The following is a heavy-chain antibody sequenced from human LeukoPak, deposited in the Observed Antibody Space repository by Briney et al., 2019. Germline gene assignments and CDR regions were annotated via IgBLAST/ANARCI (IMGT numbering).Heavy chain of an antibody. D-gene: IGHD3-3*01. CDR3: ARDKRPYYDMWSGPFDY. Sequence: PGGSLRLSCAVSGFTFSNYWMSWVRQAPGKGLEWVANIKQGGTGKYYVDSAKGRFTISRDNAKSSLYLQMDSLRAEDTAVYYCARDKRPYYDMWSGPFDYWGQGTLVTVSS. CDR2: IKQGGTGK. CDR1: GFTFSNYW. V-gene: IGHV3-7*01. J-gene: IGHJ4*02.